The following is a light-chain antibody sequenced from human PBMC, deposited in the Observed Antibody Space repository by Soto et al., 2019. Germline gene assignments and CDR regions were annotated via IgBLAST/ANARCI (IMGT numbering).Light chain of an antibody. CDR3: QQYNSYRT. J-gene: IGKJ1*01. V-gene: IGKV1-5*01. Sequence: DIQMTQSPPTLPASAGDRVTITCRASQDISRWLAWYQQKPGQAPELLIYDVSTLQSGVPSRFSGSGSGTEFTLTISSLQPDDFATYYCQQYNSYRTFGQGPKV. CDR2: DVS. CDR1: QDISRW.